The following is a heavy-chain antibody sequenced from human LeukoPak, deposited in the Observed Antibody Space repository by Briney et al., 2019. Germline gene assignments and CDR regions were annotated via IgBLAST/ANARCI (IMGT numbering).Heavy chain of an antibody. D-gene: IGHD6-13*01. J-gene: IGHJ4*02. V-gene: IGHV3-30*02. CDR1: GFTFSTYG. Sequence: SGGSLRLSCAASGFTFSTYGMHWVRQAPGKGLEWVAFIRYDGSDKYYADSVKGRFTISRDNSKNTLYLQMNSLGAEDTALYYCAKDGSSWNFDYWGQGTLVTVSS. CDR3: AKDGSSWNFDY. CDR2: IRYDGSDK.